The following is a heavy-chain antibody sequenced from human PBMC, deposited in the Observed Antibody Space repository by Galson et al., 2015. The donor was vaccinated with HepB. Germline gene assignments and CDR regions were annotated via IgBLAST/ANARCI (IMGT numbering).Heavy chain of an antibody. V-gene: IGHV3-23*01. D-gene: IGHD3-10*01. Sequence: SLRLSCAASGFVFSNHAMSWVRQGPGRGLEYVSVMSGSGRSIYYADSVKGRFTISRDNSTNTVVLQMSRLRVEDTATYYCVKGAGGSWGQGTLVAVSS. CDR3: VKGAGGS. CDR1: GFVFSNHA. J-gene: IGHJ5*02. CDR2: MSGSGRSI.